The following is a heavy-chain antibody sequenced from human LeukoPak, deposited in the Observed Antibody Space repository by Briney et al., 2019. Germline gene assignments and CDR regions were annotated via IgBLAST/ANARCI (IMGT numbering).Heavy chain of an antibody. CDR2: ISSHGGST. J-gene: IGHJ3*02. Sequence: PGGSLRLSCAASGFTFSSYAMHWVRQAPGKGLEYVSAISSHGGSTTYANSVKGRFTISRDNSKNSLYLQMGSLRAEDMAVYYCARSPYSRSYDAFDIWGQGTMVTVSS. CDR3: ARSPYSRSYDAFDI. CDR1: GFTFSSYA. V-gene: IGHV3-64*01. D-gene: IGHD6-13*01.